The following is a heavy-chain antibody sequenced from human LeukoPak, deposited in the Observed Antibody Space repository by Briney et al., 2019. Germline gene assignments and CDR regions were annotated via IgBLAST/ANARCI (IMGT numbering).Heavy chain of an antibody. Sequence: SETLSLTCAVSGGSISSSNWWSWVRQPPGKGLEWIGEIYHSGSTNYNPSLKSRATISVDTSKNQFSLKLSSVTAADTAVYYCARTTEGGYTYDYFYYYYMDVWGKGTTVTISS. CDR2: IYHSGST. V-gene: IGHV4-4*02. CDR3: ARTTEGGYTYDYFYYYYMDV. D-gene: IGHD5-18*01. CDR1: GGSISSSNW. J-gene: IGHJ6*03.